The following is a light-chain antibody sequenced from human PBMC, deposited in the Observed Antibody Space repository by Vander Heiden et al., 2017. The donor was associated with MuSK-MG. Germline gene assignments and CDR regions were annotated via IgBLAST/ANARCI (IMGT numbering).Light chain of an antibody. Sequence: QSALTQPASVSGSPGQSFTISCTGTSSDVGGYNYVSWYQQHPGKAPKLLIYDVSNRPSGVSTRFSGSKSGYTASLTISGLQAEDEADYYCCSYTSSSTPLYVFGAGTTVTVL. CDR1: SSDVGGYNY. CDR2: DVS. J-gene: IGLJ1*01. CDR3: CSYTSSSTPLYV. V-gene: IGLV2-14*01.